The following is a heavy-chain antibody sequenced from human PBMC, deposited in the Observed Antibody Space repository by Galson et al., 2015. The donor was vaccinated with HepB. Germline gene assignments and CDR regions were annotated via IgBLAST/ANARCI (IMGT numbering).Heavy chain of an antibody. CDR1: GFTFSSYA. V-gene: IGHV3-30-3*01. J-gene: IGHJ4*02. CDR3: ARERTYYYDSSGVDY. CDR2: ISYDGSNK. D-gene: IGHD3-22*01. Sequence: LRLSCAASGFTFSSYAMHWVRQAPGKGLEWVAVISYDGSNKYYADSVKGRFTISGDNSKNTLYLQMNSLRAEDTAVYYCARERTYYYDSSGVDYWGQGTLVTVSS.